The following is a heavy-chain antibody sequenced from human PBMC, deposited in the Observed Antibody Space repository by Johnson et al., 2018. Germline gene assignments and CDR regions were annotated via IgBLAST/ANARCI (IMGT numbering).Heavy chain of an antibody. Sequence: VQLVESGGGLVQPGGSLRPSCAGSGFTFSNAWMNWVRQAPGKGLEWVGRINSKFNGGATHYAAPVKGRFTISRDDSKNTAYLQMNGLKAEDIALYYCATGDAFATWGQGTMVTVSS. V-gene: IGHV3-15*07. CDR3: ATGDAFAT. CDR1: GFTFSNAW. J-gene: IGHJ3*02. CDR2: INSKFNGGAT.